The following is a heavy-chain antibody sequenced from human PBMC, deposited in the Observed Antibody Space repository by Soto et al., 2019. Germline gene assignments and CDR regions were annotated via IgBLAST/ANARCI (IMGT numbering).Heavy chain of an antibody. D-gene: IGHD2-21*01. Sequence: EVQLVESGGGLVKPGGSLRLSCAASGFTFSSYSMNWVRQAPGKGLEWVSSISSSSSYIYYADSVKGRFTISRDNAKNSLYLQMNSLRAEDTAVYYCARVSRCGSAFDIWGQGTMVTVSS. CDR1: GFTFSSYS. V-gene: IGHV3-21*01. CDR2: ISSSSSYI. CDR3: ARVSRCGSAFDI. J-gene: IGHJ3*02.